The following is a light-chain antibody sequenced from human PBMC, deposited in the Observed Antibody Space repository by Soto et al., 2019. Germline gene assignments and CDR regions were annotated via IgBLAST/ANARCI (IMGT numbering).Light chain of an antibody. Sequence: VLSQSPGTLSLTPGERATLSCRASQSVSSSYLAWYRRKPGPALRLLRYGGFSRATGIPARFSGSSSCTTDIPIIIRREAEDYSVDYCQQYGSTPSTFGQGTKVDI. J-gene: IGKJ1*01. CDR3: QQYGSTPST. V-gene: IGKV3-20*01. CDR1: QSVSSSY. CDR2: GGF.